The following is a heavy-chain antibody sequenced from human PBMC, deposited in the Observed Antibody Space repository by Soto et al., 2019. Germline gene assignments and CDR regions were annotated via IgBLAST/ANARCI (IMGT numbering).Heavy chain of an antibody. Sequence: EVQLVESGGGSVQPGGSLRLSCAVSGFTFSTYWMHWVRQAPGKGLVWVSRINGDGSTTTYADSVKGRFTISRDNAKNXLYLQVKSLRVEDTAVYYCVREKRVGASTGRWFDPWGQGTLVTVSS. D-gene: IGHD1-26*01. CDR2: INGDGSTT. V-gene: IGHV3-74*01. CDR1: GFTFSTYW. J-gene: IGHJ5*02. CDR3: VREKRVGASTGRWFDP.